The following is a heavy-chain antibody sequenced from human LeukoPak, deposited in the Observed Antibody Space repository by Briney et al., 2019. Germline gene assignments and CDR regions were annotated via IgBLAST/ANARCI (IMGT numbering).Heavy chain of an antibody. Sequence: GASVKVSCKASGYTFTSYGISWVRQAPGQGREWMGWISASNGNTNYARKLHGRVTMTTDTSTSTAYMELRSLRSGDTAVYYCARDLFVVVVAATVGWFDPWGQGTLVTVSS. V-gene: IGHV1-18*01. J-gene: IGHJ5*02. D-gene: IGHD2-15*01. CDR2: ISASNGNT. CDR3: ARDLFVVVVAATVGWFDP. CDR1: GYTFTSYG.